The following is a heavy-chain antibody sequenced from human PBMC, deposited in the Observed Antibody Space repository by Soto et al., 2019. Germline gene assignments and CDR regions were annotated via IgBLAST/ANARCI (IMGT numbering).Heavy chain of an antibody. CDR2: IYYSGST. CDR1: GGSISSYY. CDR3: ARLSYSSIAAFGPYYYYYYMDV. D-gene: IGHD6-6*01. J-gene: IGHJ6*03. Sequence: SETLSLTCTVSGGSISSYYWSWIRQPPGKGLEWIGYIYYSGSTNYNPSLKSRVTISVDTSKNQFSLKLSSVTAADTAVYYCARLSYSSIAAFGPYYYYYYMDVWGKGTTVTVSS. V-gene: IGHV4-59*01.